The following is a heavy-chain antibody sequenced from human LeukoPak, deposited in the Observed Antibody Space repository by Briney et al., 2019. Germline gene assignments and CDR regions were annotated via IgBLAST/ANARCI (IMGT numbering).Heavy chain of an antibody. CDR3: AKDIGITMIVVVNPVFSFDI. CDR1: GFTFSSYP. V-gene: IGHV3-23*01. D-gene: IGHD3-22*01. CDR2: ISGSGGST. J-gene: IGHJ3*02. Sequence: GGSLRLSCAASGFTFSSYPMSWVRQAPGKGLEWVSAISGSGGSTYYADSVKGRFTISRDNSKNTLYLQMNSLRAEDTAVYYCAKDIGITMIVVVNPVFSFDIWGQGTMVTVSS.